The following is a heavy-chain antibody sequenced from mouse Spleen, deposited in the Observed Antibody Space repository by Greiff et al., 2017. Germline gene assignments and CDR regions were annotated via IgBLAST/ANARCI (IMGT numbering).Heavy chain of an antibody. CDR3: ARSPYYYGSPRFAY. V-gene: IGHV1-82*01. D-gene: IGHD1-1*01. Sequence: QVQLQQSGPELVKPGASVKISCKASGYAFSSSWMNWVKQRPGKGLEWIGRIYPGDGDTNYNGKFKGKATLTADKSSSTAYMQLSSLTSEDSAVYFCARSPYYYGSPRFAYWGQGTLVTVSA. CDR2: IYPGDGDT. CDR1: GYAFSSSW. J-gene: IGHJ3*01.